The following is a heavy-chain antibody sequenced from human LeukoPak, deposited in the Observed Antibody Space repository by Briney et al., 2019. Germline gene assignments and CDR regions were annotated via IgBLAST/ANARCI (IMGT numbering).Heavy chain of an antibody. CDR3: ARSFYDILIGYYQYFDY. D-gene: IGHD3-9*01. CDR1: GLSLSSNY. J-gene: IGHJ4*02. CDR2: IYRDGSS. V-gene: IGHV3-66*01. Sequence: PGGSLRLSCVASGLSLSSNYMSWVRQAPGQGLEWVSVIYRDGSSYYAESVKGRFTISRDNSKNTLYIKMNSLRAEDTAVYYCARSFYDILIGYYQYFDYWGQGSPATVSS.